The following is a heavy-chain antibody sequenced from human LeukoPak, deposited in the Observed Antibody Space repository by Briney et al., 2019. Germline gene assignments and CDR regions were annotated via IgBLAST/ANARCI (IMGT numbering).Heavy chain of an antibody. D-gene: IGHD5-18*01. CDR3: ARVRLQLHYYYYGMDV. CDR1: GGSFSDYY. J-gene: IGHJ6*02. V-gene: IGHV4-34*01. CDR2: INQNRGSL. Sequence: MASETLSLNCAIYGGSFSDYYWSWIRLSPGKGLEWIGEINQNRGSLNYNPSLKSRVTMSVDTSKNQFSLKVTSVTAADTAVYYCARVRLQLHYYYYGMDVWGQGTTVTVSS.